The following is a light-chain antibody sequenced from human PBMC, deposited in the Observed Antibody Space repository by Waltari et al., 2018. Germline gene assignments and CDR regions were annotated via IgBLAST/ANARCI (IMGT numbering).Light chain of an antibody. CDR2: KAS. J-gene: IGKJ4*01. CDR1: QSILTW. V-gene: IGKV1-5*03. CDR3: HQYNSYSPELT. Sequence: DIQLTQSPSTLSASVGDRVTITCRASQSILTWLAWYQQKPGKAPNLVIFKASSLKSGVPSRFSGSGSGTEFTLSITNLHPDDFAIYYCHQYNSYSPELTFGGGTKVEIK.